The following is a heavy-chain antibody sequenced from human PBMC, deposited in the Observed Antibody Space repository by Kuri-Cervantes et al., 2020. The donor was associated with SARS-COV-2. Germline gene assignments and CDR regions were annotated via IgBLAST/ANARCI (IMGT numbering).Heavy chain of an antibody. CDR3: RGYSTSSYYYYGMDV. V-gene: IGHV4-39*01. CDR2: IYYSGST. Sequence: GSLRLSCTVSGGSISSSSYYWGWIRQPPGKGLEWTGSIYYSGSTYYNPSLKSRVTISVDTSKNQFSLKLSSVTAADTAVYYCRGYSTSSYYYYGMDVWGHGTTVTVSS. J-gene: IGHJ6*02. D-gene: IGHD6-6*01. CDR1: GGSISSSSYY.